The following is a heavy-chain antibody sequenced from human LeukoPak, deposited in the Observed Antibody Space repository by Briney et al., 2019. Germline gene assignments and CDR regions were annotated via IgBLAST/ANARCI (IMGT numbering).Heavy chain of an antibody. CDR3: ARGGLPIYYYYMDV. D-gene: IGHD4-11*01. Sequence: ASVKVSCKASGYTFSSYAMNWVRQAPGQGLEWMGWINPNSGGTNYAQKFQGRVTMTRDTSISTAYMDLRSDDTAVYFCARGGLPIYYYYMDVWGKGTTVTVSS. CDR2: INPNSGGT. J-gene: IGHJ6*03. CDR1: GYTFSSYA. V-gene: IGHV1-2*02.